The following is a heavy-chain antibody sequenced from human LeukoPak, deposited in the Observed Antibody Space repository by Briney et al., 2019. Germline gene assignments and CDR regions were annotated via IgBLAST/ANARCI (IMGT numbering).Heavy chain of an antibody. CDR1: GFTFSSYA. CDR3: ARSAARGFYYYYYMDV. D-gene: IGHD2-2*01. J-gene: IGHJ6*03. CDR2: ISSSSSTI. V-gene: IGHV3-48*01. Sequence: GSLRLSCAASGFTFSSYAMSWVRQAPGKGLEWVSYISSSSSTIYYADSVKGRFTISRDNVKNSQYLQMNSLRAEDTGVYYCARSAARGFYYYYYMDVWGKGTTVTVSS.